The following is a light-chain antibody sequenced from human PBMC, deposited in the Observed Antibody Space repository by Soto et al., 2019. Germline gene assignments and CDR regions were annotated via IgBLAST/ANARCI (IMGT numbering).Light chain of an antibody. J-gene: IGKJ1*01. CDR3: QQYNNWPPIWT. CDR1: QSVSSN. V-gene: IGKV3-15*01. Sequence: EIVMTQSPATLSVSPGERATLSCRASQSVSSNLAWYQQKPGQAPRLLIYGASTRATGIPARLSGSGSGTEFTLTISSLQSEDFAVYYCQQYNNWPPIWTFGQGTKVEIK. CDR2: GAS.